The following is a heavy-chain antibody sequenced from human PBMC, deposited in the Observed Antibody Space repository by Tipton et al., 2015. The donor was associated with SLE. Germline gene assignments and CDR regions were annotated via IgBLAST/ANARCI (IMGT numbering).Heavy chain of an antibody. CDR3: ASAALAGTRRGYYFDY. CDR1: GFTFSSYW. CDR2: INSDGSST. V-gene: IGHV3-74*01. D-gene: IGHD6-19*01. Sequence: GSLRLSCAASGFTFSSYWMHWVRQAPGKGLVWVSRINSDGSSTSYADSVKGRFTISRDNAKNTLYLQMNSRRAEDTAVYYCASAALAGTRRGYYFDYWGQGTLVTVSS. J-gene: IGHJ4*02.